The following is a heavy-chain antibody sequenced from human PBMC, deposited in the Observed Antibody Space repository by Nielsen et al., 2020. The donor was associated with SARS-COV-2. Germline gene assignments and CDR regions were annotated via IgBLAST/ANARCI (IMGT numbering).Heavy chain of an antibody. D-gene: IGHD6-19*01. CDR3: ATYNSGWGNYFDY. Sequence: SETLSLTCNVSGGSISNYFWSWIRQPPGKGLEWIGYVYYSGVTHYNPSLKSRVTISIDTSKNNFSLKLGSVTAADTAVYYCATYNSGWGNYFDYWGHGALVTVSS. CDR1: GGSISNYF. J-gene: IGHJ4*01. V-gene: IGHV4-59*01. CDR2: VYYSGVT.